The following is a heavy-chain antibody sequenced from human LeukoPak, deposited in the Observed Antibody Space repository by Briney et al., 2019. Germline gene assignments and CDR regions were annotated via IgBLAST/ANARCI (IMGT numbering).Heavy chain of an antibody. Sequence: GESLQISCKDSGYSFSTYWIAWVRQMPGHGLEWLGIIYPADSHIRYSPSFQGQVTISADRSISTAYLQWSSLKASDTAMYYCVRQKGYCASGACYPDYWGQGTLVTVSS. CDR3: VRQKGYCASGACYPDY. CDR1: GYSFSTYW. D-gene: IGHD2-8*01. V-gene: IGHV5-51*01. CDR2: IYPADSHI. J-gene: IGHJ4*02.